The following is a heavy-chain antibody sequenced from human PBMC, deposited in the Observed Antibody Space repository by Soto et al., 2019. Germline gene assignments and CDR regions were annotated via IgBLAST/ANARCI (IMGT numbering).Heavy chain of an antibody. CDR3: AKDAGIQLNFYDSSGYYGSWSYFCGIDV. CDR2: ISGSGGST. D-gene: IGHD3-22*01. Sequence: GGSLRLSCAASGFTFSSYAMSWVRQAPGKGLEWVSAISGSGGSTYYADSVKGRFTISRDNSKNTMYLQMNRLRAEYTAVYYCAKDAGIQLNFYDSSGYYGSWSYFCGIDVWGKGTTVTVSS. CDR1: GFTFSSYA. V-gene: IGHV3-23*01. J-gene: IGHJ6*04.